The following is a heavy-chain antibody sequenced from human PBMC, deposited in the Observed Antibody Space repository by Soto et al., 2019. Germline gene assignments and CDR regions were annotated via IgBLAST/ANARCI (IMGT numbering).Heavy chain of an antibody. CDR2: ISYDGSNK. CDR1: GFTFSSYG. D-gene: IGHD4-17*01. Sequence: QVQLVESGGGVVQPGRSLRLSCAASGFTFSSYGMHWVRQAPGKGLEWVAVISYDGSNKYYADSVKGRFTISRDNSKNTLYLQMNSLRAEDTAVYYCAKDRAWDHGDYGDAFDIWGQGTMVTVSS. V-gene: IGHV3-30*18. CDR3: AKDRAWDHGDYGDAFDI. J-gene: IGHJ3*02.